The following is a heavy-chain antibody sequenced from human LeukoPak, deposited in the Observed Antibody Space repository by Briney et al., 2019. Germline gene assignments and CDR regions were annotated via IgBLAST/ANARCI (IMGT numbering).Heavy chain of an antibody. D-gene: IGHD6-13*01. Sequence: SETLSLTCTVSGGSISSYYWSWIRQPAGKGLEWIWRIYTSGSTNYNPSLKSRVTMSVDTSKNQFSLKLSSVTAADTAVYYCARGGPSIAAAGRTYYFDYWGQGTLVTVSS. CDR1: GGSISSYY. CDR2: IYTSGST. V-gene: IGHV4-4*07. J-gene: IGHJ4*02. CDR3: ARGGPSIAAAGRTYYFDY.